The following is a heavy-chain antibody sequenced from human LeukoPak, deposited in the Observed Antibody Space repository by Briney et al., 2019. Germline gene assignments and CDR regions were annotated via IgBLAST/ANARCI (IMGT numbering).Heavy chain of an antibody. CDR2: INHSGST. J-gene: IGHJ4*02. Sequence: SETLSLTCAVYGGSLSGYYWSWIRQPPPKRLEWIGEINHSGSTNYNPSPKSRVTISVDTSKNQFSLKLSSVTAADTAVYYCARGLRAVAGPFDYWGQGTLVTVSS. D-gene: IGHD6-19*01. CDR3: ARGLRAVAGPFDY. CDR1: GGSLSGYY. V-gene: IGHV4-34*01.